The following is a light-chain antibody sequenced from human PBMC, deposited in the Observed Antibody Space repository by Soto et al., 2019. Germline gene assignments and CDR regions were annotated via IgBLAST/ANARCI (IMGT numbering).Light chain of an antibody. CDR1: QCVSSY. V-gene: IGKV3-11*01. J-gene: IGKJ5*01. Sequence: EIMLTQSPATLSLSPGERATLSCRASQCVSSYLTWYQQKPGQAPRLLIYDAYNRATGIPARFSGSGSGTDFTLTISSLEPEDFAVYYCQQRSNWPPRITFGQGTRLEIK. CDR2: DAY. CDR3: QQRSNWPPRIT.